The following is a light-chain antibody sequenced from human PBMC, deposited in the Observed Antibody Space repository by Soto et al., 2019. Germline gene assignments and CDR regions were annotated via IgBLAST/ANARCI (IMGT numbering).Light chain of an antibody. CDR2: ASS. J-gene: IGKJ1*01. CDR3: QQAHSFPWT. V-gene: IGKV1-12*01. CDR1: QDISGY. Sequence: DIQMTQSPSYVSASVGDRVTITCRASQDISGYLAWYELKPGQAPKLLIYASSSLQGGVPSRFSGSGSEPDFTLTSSNLQPEDSAAYSCQQAHSFPWTFGQGTKVEIK.